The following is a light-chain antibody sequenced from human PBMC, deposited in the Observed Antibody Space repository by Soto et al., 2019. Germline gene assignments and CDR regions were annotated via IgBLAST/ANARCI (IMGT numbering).Light chain of an antibody. CDR3: QQYYDWPIT. Sequence: EIVLTQSPATLSVSPGERATLFCRASQGISTLLAWYQQKPGQAPRLLIYAASTRAAGIPTRFSGSGPGTDFTLTISGLQSEDFAIYYCQQYYDWPITFGQGTRLEIK. V-gene: IGKV3-15*01. CDR2: AAS. CDR1: QGISTL. J-gene: IGKJ5*01.